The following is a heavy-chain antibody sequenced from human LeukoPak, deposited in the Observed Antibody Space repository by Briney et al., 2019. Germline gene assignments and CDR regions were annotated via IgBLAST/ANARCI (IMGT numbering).Heavy chain of an antibody. CDR3: ARGFGITIFGVVTPHGYFDY. Sequence: SETLSLTCAVSGDSISSDHWWSWVRQPPGKGLEWIGEIFHSGSTNYNPSLKSRVTISVDTSKNQFSLKLSSVTAADTAVYYCARGFGITIFGVVTPHGYFDYWGQGTLVTVSS. V-gene: IGHV4-4*02. J-gene: IGHJ4*02. CDR1: GDSISSDHW. CDR2: IFHSGST. D-gene: IGHD3-3*01.